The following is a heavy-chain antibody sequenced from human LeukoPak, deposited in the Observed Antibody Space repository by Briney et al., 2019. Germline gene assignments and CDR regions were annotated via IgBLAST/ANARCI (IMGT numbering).Heavy chain of an antibody. J-gene: IGHJ6*03. Sequence: ASVKVSCKVSGYALTELSMHWVRQAPGKGLEWMGGFDPEDGETIYAQKLQGRVTMTTDTSTSTAYMELRSLRSDDTAVYYCARMGIAAAGSPGYHYYMDVWGKGTTVTVSS. CDR3: ARMGIAAAGSPGYHYYMDV. CDR1: GYALTELS. D-gene: IGHD6-13*01. CDR2: FDPEDGET. V-gene: IGHV1-24*01.